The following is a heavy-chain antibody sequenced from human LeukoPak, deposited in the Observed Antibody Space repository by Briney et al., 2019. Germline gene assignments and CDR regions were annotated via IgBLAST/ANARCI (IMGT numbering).Heavy chain of an antibody. CDR3: ASYGDYIFGY. J-gene: IGHJ4*02. V-gene: IGHV1-24*01. D-gene: IGHD4-17*01. Sequence: ASVKVSCKVSGYTLSELSMHWVRQAPGKGPEWLGGFDREDGETIYAQKFQGRLTMTEDTSTDTAYMELSSLKSEDTAAYHCASYGDYIFGYWGQGTLVTVSS. CDR2: FDREDGET. CDR1: GYTLSELS.